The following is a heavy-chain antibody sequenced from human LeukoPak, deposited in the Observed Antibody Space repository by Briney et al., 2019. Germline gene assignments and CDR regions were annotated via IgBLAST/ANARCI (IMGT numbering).Heavy chain of an antibody. CDR1: GFTFSSYG. Sequence: PGGSLRLSCAASGFTFSSYGMSWVRQAPGKGLEWVSAVYSGGDTYYADSVKGRFTISRDNSKNTLYLQMNSLRVEDTAIYYCATYRQVLLPFESWGQGTLVTVSS. CDR2: VYSGGDT. CDR3: ATYRQVLLPFES. V-gene: IGHV3-66*01. J-gene: IGHJ4*02. D-gene: IGHD2-8*02.